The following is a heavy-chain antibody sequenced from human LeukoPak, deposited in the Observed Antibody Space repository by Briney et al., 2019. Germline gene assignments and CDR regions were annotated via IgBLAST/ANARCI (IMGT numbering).Heavy chain of an antibody. J-gene: IGHJ4*02. V-gene: IGHV3-30*19. D-gene: IGHD6-13*01. Sequence: PGGSLRLSCAASGFTFSRYGMHWVRQAPGKGLEWVAVISYDGSNKYYADSVKGRFTISRDNSKNTLYLQMNSLRAEDTAVYYCARDKIAAAGTPAPLGYWGQGTLVTVSS. CDR3: ARDKIAAAGTPAPLGY. CDR2: ISYDGSNK. CDR1: GFTFSRYG.